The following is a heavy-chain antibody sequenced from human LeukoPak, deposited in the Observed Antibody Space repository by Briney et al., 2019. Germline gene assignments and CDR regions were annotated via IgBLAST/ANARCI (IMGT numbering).Heavy chain of an antibody. D-gene: IGHD3-10*01. J-gene: IGHJ6*03. Sequence: VASVNVSYKASVYTFTGYYMHWVRQAPGQGLEWMGWINPNSGGTNYAQKFQGRVTMTRDTSISTAYMELSRLRSDDTAVYYCARSPGDYYYYMDVWGKGTTVTVSS. V-gene: IGHV1-2*02. CDR3: ARSPGDYYYYMDV. CDR1: VYTFTGYY. CDR2: INPNSGGT.